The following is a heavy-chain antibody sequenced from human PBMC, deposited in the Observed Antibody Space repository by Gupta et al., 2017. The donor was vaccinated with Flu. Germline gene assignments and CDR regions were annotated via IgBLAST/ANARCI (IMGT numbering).Heavy chain of an antibody. CDR2: INPNSGGT. V-gene: IGHV1-2*06. CDR1: GYTFIGYY. Sequence: QVQLVQSGAEVKKPGASVKVSCRASGYTFIGYYIHWGRQAPGQGLEWMGRINPNSGGTNYVQKFQGRVTMTTDTSINTAYMELSRLRSDDTAVYYCAREKYCSTTSCYRWFDPWGQGTLVTVSS. CDR3: AREKYCSTTSCYRWFDP. J-gene: IGHJ5*02. D-gene: IGHD2-2*02.